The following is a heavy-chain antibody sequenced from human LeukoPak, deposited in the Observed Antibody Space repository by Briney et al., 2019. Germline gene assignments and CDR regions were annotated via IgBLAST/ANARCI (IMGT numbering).Heavy chain of an antibody. Sequence: GGSLRLSCAASGLTFSSYGMHWVRQAPGKGLEWVAVIWYDGSNKYYTDSVKGRFTISRDNSKNTLYLQMNSLRAEDTAVYYCARDKRGYSGYDPVGDYWGQGTLVTVSS. J-gene: IGHJ4*02. CDR2: IWYDGSNK. V-gene: IGHV3-33*01. CDR1: GLTFSSYG. D-gene: IGHD5-12*01. CDR3: ARDKRGYSGYDPVGDY.